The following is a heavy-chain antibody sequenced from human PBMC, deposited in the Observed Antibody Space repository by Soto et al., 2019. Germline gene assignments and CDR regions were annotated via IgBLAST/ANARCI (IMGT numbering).Heavy chain of an antibody. CDR2: ICYSGST. D-gene: IGHD2-8*01. J-gene: IGHJ4*02. CDR1: GGSISSYY. Sequence: SETLSLTCTVSGGSISSYYWSWIRQPPGKGLEWIGYICYSGSTNYNPSLKSRVTISVDTSKNQFSLKLSSVTAADTAVYYCARSHYTYGLLIDYWGPGTLVTVSS. CDR3: ARSHYTYGLLIDY. V-gene: IGHV4-59*01.